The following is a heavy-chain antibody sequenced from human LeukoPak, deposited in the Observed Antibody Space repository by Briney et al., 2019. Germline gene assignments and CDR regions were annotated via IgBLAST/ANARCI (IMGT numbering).Heavy chain of an antibody. CDR1: GGSVSSYY. V-gene: IGHV4-59*08. J-gene: IGHJ6*02. D-gene: IGHD6-13*01. CDR3: ARRSAAGRTGFDFYYYYGMDV. CDR2: IHYSGST. Sequence: PSETLSLTCTVSGGSVSSYYWSWIRQPPGKGLEWSGYIHYSGSTNYNPSLKSRVTISVDTSKNQFSLKLSSVTAADTAVYYCARRSAAGRTGFDFYYYYGMDVWGQGTTVTVSS.